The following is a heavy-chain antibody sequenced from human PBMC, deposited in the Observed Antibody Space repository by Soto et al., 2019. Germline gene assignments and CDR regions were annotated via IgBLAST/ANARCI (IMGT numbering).Heavy chain of an antibody. CDR3: AKEKSVMNSGYDAFDV. D-gene: IGHD5-12*01. Sequence: GGSLRLSCGTSGFAFNTYEIDWVRQAPGKGLEWIAYMSAGSTIHYADPVKGRFTISRDNAKNSLYLEMNSLRAEDTAVYYCAKEKSVMNSGYDAFDVWGQGTMVTVSS. J-gene: IGHJ3*01. CDR2: MSAGSTI. CDR1: GFAFNTYE. V-gene: IGHV3-48*03.